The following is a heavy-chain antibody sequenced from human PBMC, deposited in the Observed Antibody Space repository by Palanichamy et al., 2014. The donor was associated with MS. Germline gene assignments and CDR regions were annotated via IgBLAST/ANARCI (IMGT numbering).Heavy chain of an antibody. CDR2: IDWDGDE. J-gene: IGHJ4*02. CDR3: ARVQSTGCSRDY. Sequence: QVTLRESGPALVRPTQTLTLTCTFSGFSLSTRGMCVSWIRQPPGRALEWLARIDWDGDEYYHTSLKTRLTISKDTSKNQVVLTMTNMDPVDTATYYCARVQSTGCSRDYWGQGTLVTVSS. V-gene: IGHV2-70*15. D-gene: IGHD2-2*01. CDR1: GFSLSTRGMC.